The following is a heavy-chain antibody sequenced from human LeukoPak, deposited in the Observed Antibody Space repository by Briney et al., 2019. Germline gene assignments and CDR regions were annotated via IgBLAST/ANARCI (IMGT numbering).Heavy chain of an antibody. CDR2: ISAYNGNT. CDR3: ARGRRDGYNWDAFDI. Sequence: ASVKVSCKASGYTFTSCGISWVRQAPGQGLEWMGWISAYNGNTNYAQKLQGRVTMTTDTSTSTAYMELRSLRSDDTAVYYCARGRRDGYNWDAFDIWGQGTMVTVSS. CDR1: GYTFTSCG. V-gene: IGHV1-18*01. J-gene: IGHJ3*02. D-gene: IGHD5-24*01.